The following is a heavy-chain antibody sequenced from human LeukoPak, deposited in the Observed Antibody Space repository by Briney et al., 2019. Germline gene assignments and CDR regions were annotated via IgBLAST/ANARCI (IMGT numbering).Heavy chain of an antibody. Sequence: ASVKVSCKASGYTFTGYYMHWVRQAPGQGLEWMGWINPNSGGTTYAQKFQGRVTMTRDTSITTAYMELSRLRSDDTAVYYCARFGYSSGWPADSWFDPWGQGTLVTVSS. J-gene: IGHJ5*02. CDR2: INPNSGGT. CDR3: ARFGYSSGWPADSWFDP. D-gene: IGHD6-19*01. CDR1: GYTFTGYY. V-gene: IGHV1-2*02.